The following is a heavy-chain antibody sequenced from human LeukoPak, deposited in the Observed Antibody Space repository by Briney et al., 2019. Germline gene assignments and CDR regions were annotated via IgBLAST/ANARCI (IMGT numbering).Heavy chain of an antibody. CDR1: GFIFSSYA. CDR3: AKDRPCINDVCHGDFDY. V-gene: IGHV3-23*01. CDR2: ISGSGGST. J-gene: IGHJ4*02. Sequence: TGGSLRLSCAASGFIFSSYAMSWVRQAPGKGLEWVSTISGSGGSTYYADSVKGRFTISRDNSKNTVYLQMNSLRAEDTAVYYCAKDRPCINDVCHGDFDYRGQGTLVTVSS. D-gene: IGHD2-8*01.